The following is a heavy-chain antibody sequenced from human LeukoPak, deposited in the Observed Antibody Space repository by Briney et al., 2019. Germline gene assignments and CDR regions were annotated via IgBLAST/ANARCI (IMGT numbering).Heavy chain of an antibody. D-gene: IGHD2-21*02. CDR2: IIPILGIA. CDR3: ARADKAYCGGDCYSVPAEYFQH. V-gene: IGHV1-69*04. J-gene: IGHJ1*01. CDR1: GGTFSSYA. Sequence: SVKVSCKASGGTFSSYAISWVRQAPGQGLEWMGRIIPILGIANYAQKFQGRVTITADKSTSTAYMELSSLRSEDTAVYYCARADKAYCGGDCYSVPAEYFQHWGQGTLVTVSS.